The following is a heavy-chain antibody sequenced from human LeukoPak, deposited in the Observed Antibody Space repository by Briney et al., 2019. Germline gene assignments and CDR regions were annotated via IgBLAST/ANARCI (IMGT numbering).Heavy chain of an antibody. Sequence: SETLSLTCAVSGGSISSSNWWSWVRQPPGKGLEWIGEIHQSGSTNYNPSLKSRVTISLDKSKNQFSLKLSSVTAADTAVYYCARDATVADDAFDIWGQGTMVTVSS. J-gene: IGHJ3*02. D-gene: IGHD4-23*01. V-gene: IGHV4-4*02. CDR1: GGSISSSNW. CDR3: ARDATVADDAFDI. CDR2: IHQSGST.